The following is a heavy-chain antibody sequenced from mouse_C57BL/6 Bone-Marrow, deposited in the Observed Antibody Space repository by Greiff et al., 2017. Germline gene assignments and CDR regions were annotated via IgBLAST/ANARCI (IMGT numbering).Heavy chain of an antibody. D-gene: IGHD1-1*01. CDR1: GYTFTGYG. J-gene: IGHJ2*01. Sequence: VQLQQSGAELMKPGASVKLSCKATGYTFTGYGIGWVKQRPGHGLEWIGEILPGSGSTNYNEKFKGKATFTADTSSNTAYMQLSSLTTEDSAIYCCPRDVYYYGRLVDYWGQGTTLTVSP. CDR3: PRDVYYYGRLVDY. V-gene: IGHV1-9*01. CDR2: ILPGSGST.